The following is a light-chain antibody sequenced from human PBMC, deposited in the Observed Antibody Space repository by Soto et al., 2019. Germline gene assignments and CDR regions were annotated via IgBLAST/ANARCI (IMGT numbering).Light chain of an antibody. J-gene: IGKJ4*01. V-gene: IGKV1-5*01. CDR1: QSISSW. CDR3: QQYNSYSALT. CDR2: DAS. Sequence: DIQITQSPSTLSGSVGARVTITCRASQSISSWLAWYQQKPGKAPKLLIYDASSLESGVPSRFSGSGSGTEFTLTISSLQPDDFATYYCQQYNSYSALTFGGGTKVDIK.